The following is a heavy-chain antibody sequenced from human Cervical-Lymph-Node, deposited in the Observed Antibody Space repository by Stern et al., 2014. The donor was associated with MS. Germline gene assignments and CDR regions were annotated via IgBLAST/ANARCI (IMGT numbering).Heavy chain of an antibody. CDR2: IGWNRGAK. J-gene: IGHJ5*01. V-gene: IGHV3-9*01. CDR3: AKSYSSSWSGWIDS. Sequence: EVQLVESGGGLVQPGRSLRLSCSASQITFDDYGFHWVRQVPGKGLEWVAGIGWNRGAKVYADSVKGRFAISRDNARDSLYLQMNKLTPDDTALYYCAKSYSSSWSGWIDSWGQGILVTVSS. CDR1: QITFDDYG. D-gene: IGHD6-13*01.